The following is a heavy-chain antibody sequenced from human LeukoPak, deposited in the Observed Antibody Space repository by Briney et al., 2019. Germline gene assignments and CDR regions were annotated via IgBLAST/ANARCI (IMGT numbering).Heavy chain of an antibody. J-gene: IGHJ5*01. CDR3: AKDRPNFHENSGHYYRRDGDS. V-gene: IGHV3-23*01. Sequence: HSSETLSLTCTVSGGSISSYYWSWIRQPPGKGLEWVASMCGTAGCTFYPDSVKGRFTISRDNSKNVLYLRMNSLTAEDTAIYYCAKDRPNFHENSGHYYRRDGDSWGQGTLVTVSS. CDR2: MCGTAGCT. D-gene: IGHD3-22*01. CDR1: GGSISSYY.